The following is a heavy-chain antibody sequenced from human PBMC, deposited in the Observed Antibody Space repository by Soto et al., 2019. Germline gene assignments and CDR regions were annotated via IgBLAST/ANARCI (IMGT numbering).Heavy chain of an antibody. Sequence: ASVKVSFKASGYTFTSYGISWLRQAPGQGLEWMGWISAYNGNTNYAQKLQGRVTMTTDTSTSTAYMELRSLRSDDTAVYYCARGPQESSSGKGYFDYWGQGTLATVSS. J-gene: IGHJ4*02. D-gene: IGHD3-22*01. V-gene: IGHV1-18*01. CDR2: ISAYNGNT. CDR1: GYTFTSYG. CDR3: ARGPQESSSGKGYFDY.